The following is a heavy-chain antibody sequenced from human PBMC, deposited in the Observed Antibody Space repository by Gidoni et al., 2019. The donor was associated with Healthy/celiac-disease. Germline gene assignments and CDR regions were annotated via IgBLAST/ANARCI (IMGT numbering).Heavy chain of an antibody. CDR2: IRSKAYGGTT. J-gene: IGHJ6*02. Sequence: EVQLVESGGGLVKPGRSLRLTCTASGFTFGDLAMICFLQAPGKGLEWVGFIRSKAYGGTTEYAASVKGRCTIARDDAKSIAYLQMNSLKTEDTAVYDCTRDRGAAYSSQQFINYYYYGMDVWGQGTTVTVSS. V-gene: IGHV3-49*05. D-gene: IGHD6-13*01. CDR3: TRDRGAAYSSQQFINYYYYGMDV. CDR1: GFTFGDLA.